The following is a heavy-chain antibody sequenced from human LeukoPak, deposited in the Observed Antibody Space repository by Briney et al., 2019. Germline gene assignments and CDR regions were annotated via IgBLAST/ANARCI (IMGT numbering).Heavy chain of an antibody. Sequence: SCKASGYTFTSYDINWIRQPPGKGLEWIGYIYYSGSTYYNPSLKSRVTISVDTSKNQFSLKLSSVTAADTAVYYCATLGGYSYGLRDYWGQGTLVTVSS. CDR2: IYYSGST. J-gene: IGHJ4*02. V-gene: IGHV4-30-4*01. D-gene: IGHD5-18*01. CDR3: ATLGGYSYGLRDY. CDR1: GYTFTSYDIN.